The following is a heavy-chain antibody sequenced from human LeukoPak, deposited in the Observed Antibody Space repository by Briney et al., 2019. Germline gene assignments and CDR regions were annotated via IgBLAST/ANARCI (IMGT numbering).Heavy chain of an antibody. CDR3: ARDQAVTTKRYYYYYMDV. J-gene: IGHJ6*03. CDR1: GGTFSSYA. Sequence: SVKVSCKASGGTFSSYAISWVRQAPGQGLEWMGGIIPIFGTANCAQKFQGRVTITADKSTSTAYMELSSLRSEDTAVYYCARDQAVTTKRYYYYYMDVWGKGTTVTVSS. D-gene: IGHD4-17*01. CDR2: IIPIFGTA. V-gene: IGHV1-69*06.